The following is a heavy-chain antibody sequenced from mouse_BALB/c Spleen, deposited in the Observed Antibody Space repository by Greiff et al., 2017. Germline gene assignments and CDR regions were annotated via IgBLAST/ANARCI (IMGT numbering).Heavy chain of an antibody. D-gene: IGHD1-1*01. Sequence: VQLKESGTVLARPGASVKMSCKASGYTFTSYWMHWVKQRPGQGLEWIGAIYPGNSDTSYNQKFKGKAKLTAVTSTSTAYMELSSLTNEDSAVYYCTRGEILLRSPYAMDYWGQGTSVTVSS. CDR2: IYPGNSDT. CDR3: TRGEILLRSPYAMDY. CDR1: GYTFTSYW. J-gene: IGHJ4*01. V-gene: IGHV1-5*01.